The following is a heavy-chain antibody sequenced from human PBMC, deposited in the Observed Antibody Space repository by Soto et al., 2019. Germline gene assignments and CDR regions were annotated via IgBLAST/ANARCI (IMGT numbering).Heavy chain of an antibody. D-gene: IGHD3-10*01. Sequence: QVQLVQSGAEVKKPGSSVKVSCKASGGTFSSYAISWVRQAPGQGLEWMGGIIPIFGTANYAQKFQGRVTITAEESTSTAYMELSSLRAEYTAVYYCACAQVRTGGVWFDPWGQGTLVTVSS. CDR2: IIPIFGTA. V-gene: IGHV1-69*01. J-gene: IGHJ5*02. CDR3: ACAQVRTGGVWFDP. CDR1: GGTFSSYA.